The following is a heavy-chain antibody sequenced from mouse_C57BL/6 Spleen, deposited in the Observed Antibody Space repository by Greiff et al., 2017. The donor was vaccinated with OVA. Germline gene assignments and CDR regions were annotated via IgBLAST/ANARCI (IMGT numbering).Heavy chain of an antibody. V-gene: IGHV5-4*03. CDR1: GFTFSSYA. Sequence: EVKLVESGGGLVKPGGSLKLSCAASGFTFSSYAMSWVRQTPEKRLEWVATISAGGSYTYYPDNVKGRFTISRDNAKNNLYLQMSHLKSEDTAMYYCASPHAMDYWGQGTSVTVSS. CDR2: ISAGGSYT. J-gene: IGHJ4*01. CDR3: ASPHAMDY.